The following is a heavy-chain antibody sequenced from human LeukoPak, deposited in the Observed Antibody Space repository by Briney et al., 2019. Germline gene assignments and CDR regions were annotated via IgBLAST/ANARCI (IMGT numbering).Heavy chain of an antibody. Sequence: HPGGSLRLSCVASGFTFSSYAMSWVRQAPGKGLEWVSAISGSGGSTYYADSVKGRFTISRDNSKNTLYLQMNSLRAEDTAVYYCVKVPRWTTVTRYYFDYWGQGTLVTVSS. J-gene: IGHJ4*02. CDR3: VKVPRWTTVTRYYFDY. D-gene: IGHD4-17*01. CDR1: GFTFSSYA. CDR2: ISGSGGST. V-gene: IGHV3-23*01.